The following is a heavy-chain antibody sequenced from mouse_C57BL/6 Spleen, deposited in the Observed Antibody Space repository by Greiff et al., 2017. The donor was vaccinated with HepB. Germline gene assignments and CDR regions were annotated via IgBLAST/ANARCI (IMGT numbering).Heavy chain of an antibody. CDR1: GYAFTNYL. Sequence: VKLMESGAELVRPGTSVKVSCKASGYAFTNYLIEWVKQRPGQGLEWIGVINPGSGGTNYNEKFKGKATLTADKSSSTAYMQLSSLTSEDSAVYFCARGYYGSNPHWYFDVWGTGTTVTVSS. CDR2: INPGSGGT. D-gene: IGHD1-1*01. J-gene: IGHJ1*03. V-gene: IGHV1-54*01. CDR3: ARGYYGSNPHWYFDV.